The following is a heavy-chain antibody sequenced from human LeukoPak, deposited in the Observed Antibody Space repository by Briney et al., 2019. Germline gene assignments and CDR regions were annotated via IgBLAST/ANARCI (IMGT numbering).Heavy chain of an antibody. J-gene: IGHJ4*02. CDR1: GGTFSSYA. CDR3: ARSSYYDYVWGSYRFDY. V-gene: IGHV1-69*13. D-gene: IGHD3-16*02. Sequence: SVKVSCKASGGTFSSYAISWVRQAPGQGLEWMGGIIPIFGTANYAQKFQGRVTITADESTSTAYMELSSLRSEDTAVYYCARSSYYDYVWGSYRFDYWGQGTLVTVSS. CDR2: IIPIFGTA.